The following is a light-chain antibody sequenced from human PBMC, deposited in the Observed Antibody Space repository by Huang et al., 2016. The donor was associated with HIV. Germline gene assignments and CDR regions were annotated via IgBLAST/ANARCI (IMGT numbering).Light chain of an antibody. Sequence: IVLTQSPDTLSLSPGERATLSCRASQTVTNNYLAWYQQRPGQAPMLLIYGASTRATGSPDRFSGSGSGTDFTLTISRLEPKDFVVYYCQQFGSSPPYSFGQGTKLEIK. CDR3: QQFGSSPPYS. J-gene: IGKJ2*03. CDR1: QTVTNNY. CDR2: GAS. V-gene: IGKV3-20*01.